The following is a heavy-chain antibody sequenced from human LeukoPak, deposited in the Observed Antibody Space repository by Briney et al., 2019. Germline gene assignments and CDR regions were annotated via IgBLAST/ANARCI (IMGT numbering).Heavy chain of an antibody. Sequence: SETLSLTCTVSGGSVSSGSYYWSLIRQPPGKGLEWIGYIYCSGSTNYNPSLKSRVTIPVDTSKNQFSLKLSSVTAADTAVYYCARDSRPFDIWGQGTMVTVSS. CDR2: IYCSGST. CDR3: ARDSRPFDI. J-gene: IGHJ3*02. CDR1: GGSVSSGSYY. V-gene: IGHV4-61*01.